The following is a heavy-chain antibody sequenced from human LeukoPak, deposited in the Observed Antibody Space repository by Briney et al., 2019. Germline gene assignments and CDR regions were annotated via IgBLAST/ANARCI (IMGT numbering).Heavy chain of an antibody. Sequence: PSQTLSLTCTVSGGSISSGDYYWNWIRQPPGKGLEWIASIYYSGSAFYNPSLKSRVTISVDTSKNQFSLTLRSVTAADTAFYYCARDRDYFGSGTSGYFDHWGQGTLVTVSS. CDR3: ARDRDYFGSGTSGYFDH. D-gene: IGHD3-10*01. CDR2: IYYSGSA. CDR1: GGSISSGDYY. J-gene: IGHJ4*02. V-gene: IGHV4-30-4*01.